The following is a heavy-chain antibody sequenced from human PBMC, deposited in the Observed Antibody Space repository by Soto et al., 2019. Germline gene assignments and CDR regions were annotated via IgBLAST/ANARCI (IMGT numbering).Heavy chain of an antibody. D-gene: IGHD1-26*01. Sequence: GGSLRLSCAASGFTFSSYAMHWVRQAPGKGLEWVAVISYDGSNKYYADSVKGRFTISRDNSKNTLYLQMNSLRAEDTAVYYCARDLNGSYYPYFDYWGQGTLVTVSS. J-gene: IGHJ4*02. CDR3: ARDLNGSYYPYFDY. V-gene: IGHV3-30-3*01. CDR1: GFTFSSYA. CDR2: ISYDGSNK.